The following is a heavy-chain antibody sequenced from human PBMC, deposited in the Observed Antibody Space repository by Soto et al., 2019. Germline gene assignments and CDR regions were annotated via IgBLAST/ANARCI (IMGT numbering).Heavy chain of an antibody. V-gene: IGHV3-66*01. CDR1: GFIVSSNY. Sequence: EVQLVESGGGLVQPGGSLRLSCAASGFIVSSNYMSWVRQAPGKGPEWVALIYSGGTTHYAESVKGRFTISRDKSKNKLYLHMNSLRAEDTAVYYCARRWGWGHGTMVTVSS. CDR3: ARRWG. J-gene: IGHJ3*01. CDR2: IYSGGTT. D-gene: IGHD1-26*01.